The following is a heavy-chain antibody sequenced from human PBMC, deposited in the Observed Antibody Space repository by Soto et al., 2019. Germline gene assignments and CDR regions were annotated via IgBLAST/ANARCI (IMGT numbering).Heavy chain of an antibody. V-gene: IGHV6-1*01. CDR2: TYYRSKWYS. Sequence: SQTLSLTCAISGDSVSSTSTAWSLIRQSPSRGLEWLGRTYYRSKWYSDYSVSVKSRITINPDTSKSQFSLQLNSVTPEDTAVYYCARGSYYSGWGWGEGSLVPVSS. CDR1: GDSVSSTSTA. CDR3: ARGSYYSGWG. J-gene: IGHJ4*02. D-gene: IGHD6-19*01.